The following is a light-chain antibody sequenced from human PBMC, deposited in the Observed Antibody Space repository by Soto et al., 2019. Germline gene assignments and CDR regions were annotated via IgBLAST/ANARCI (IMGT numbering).Light chain of an antibody. CDR1: QSINNC. J-gene: IGKJ1*01. CDR3: QQYESFPRT. V-gene: IGKV1-5*03. CDR2: KAS. Sequence: DIQMTQSPSTLSASVGDRVTITCRASQSINNCLAWYQQKPGKAPKLFIFKASTLEIGVPSRFSGSGSGTEFTLSISSLQPDDFATYFCQQYESFPRTFGQGTKVEMK.